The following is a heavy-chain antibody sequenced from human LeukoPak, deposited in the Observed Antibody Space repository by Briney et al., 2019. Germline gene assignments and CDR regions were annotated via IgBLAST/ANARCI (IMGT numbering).Heavy chain of an antibody. Sequence: PGGSLRLSCAASGFTFDDYGMSWVRQAPGKGLGWVSGINWNGGSTGYADSVKGRFTISRDNAKNSLYLQMNSLRAEDTALYYRARGGYYYDSSGYYVPFDYWGQGTLVTVSS. V-gene: IGHV3-20*04. D-gene: IGHD3-22*01. J-gene: IGHJ4*02. CDR3: ARGGYYYDSSGYYVPFDY. CDR1: GFTFDDYG. CDR2: INWNGGST.